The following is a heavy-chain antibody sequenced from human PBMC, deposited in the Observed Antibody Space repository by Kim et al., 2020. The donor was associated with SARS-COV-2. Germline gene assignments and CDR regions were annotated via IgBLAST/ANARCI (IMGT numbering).Heavy chain of an antibody. D-gene: IGHD1-26*01. Sequence: GGSLRLSCAASGFTFSSYAMHWVRQAPGKGLEWVAVISYDGSNKYYADSVKGRFTISRDNSKNTLYLQMNSLRAEDTAVYYCARAGWSYVPRLRYWGQGTLVTVSS. CDR1: GFTFSSYA. CDR3: ARAGWSYVPRLRY. J-gene: IGHJ4*02. V-gene: IGHV3-30*04. CDR2: ISYDGSNK.